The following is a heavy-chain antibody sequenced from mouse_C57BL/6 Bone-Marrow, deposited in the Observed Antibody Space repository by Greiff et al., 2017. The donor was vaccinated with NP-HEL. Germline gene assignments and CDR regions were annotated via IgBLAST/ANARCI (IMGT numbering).Heavy chain of an antibody. CDR3: GVYDDDDWFAY. CDR1: GYTFTSYW. D-gene: IGHD2-4*01. Sequence: QVQLQQSGAELVMPGASVKLSCKASGYTFTSYWMHWVKQRPGPGLAWIGEIYPSDGYTNYNQKFKGKSTLTVDKSSSTAYMQLSSLTSEDSAVYCCGVYDDDDWFAYWGQGTLVTVSA. CDR2: IYPSDGYT. J-gene: IGHJ3*01. V-gene: IGHV1-69*01.